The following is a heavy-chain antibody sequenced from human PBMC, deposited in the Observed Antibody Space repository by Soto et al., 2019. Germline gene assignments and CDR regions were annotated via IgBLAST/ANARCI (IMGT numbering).Heavy chain of an antibody. V-gene: IGHV1-18*04. CDR1: GYTFTSYG. J-gene: IGHJ6*02. CDR2: ISAYNGNT. Sequence: ASVKVSCKASGYTFTSYGISWVRQAPGQGLEWMGWISAYNGNTNYAQKLQGRVTMTTDTSTSTAYMELRSLRSDDTAVYCCARDMAIVVVPAAIGYYYYGMDVWGQGTTVTVSS. D-gene: IGHD2-2*03. CDR3: ARDMAIVVVPAAIGYYYYGMDV.